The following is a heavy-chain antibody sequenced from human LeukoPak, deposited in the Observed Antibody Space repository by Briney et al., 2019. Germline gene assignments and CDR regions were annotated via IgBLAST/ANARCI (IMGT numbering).Heavy chain of an antibody. CDR2: ISGSGGST. V-gene: IGHV3-23*01. Sequence: GGSLRLSCAASGFTFSSYAMSWVRQAPGKGLEWISAISGSGGSTYYADSVKGRFTISRDNSKNTLYLQMNSLRAEDTAVYYCAKPLAAMGDTIFGVVTPPRGAFDIWGQGTMVTVSS. CDR1: GFTFSSYA. CDR3: AKPLAAMGDTIFGVVTPPRGAFDI. D-gene: IGHD3-3*01. J-gene: IGHJ3*02.